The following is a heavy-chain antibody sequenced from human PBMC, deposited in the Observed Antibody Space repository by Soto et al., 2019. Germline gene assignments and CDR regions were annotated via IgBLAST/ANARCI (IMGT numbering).Heavy chain of an antibody. V-gene: IGHV3-23*01. CDR1: GFTFSSYA. D-gene: IGHD6-13*01. Sequence: EVQLLESGGGLVQPGGSLRLSCAASGFTFSSYAMSCVRQAPGKGLECVSAISYFGGSTFYADSVKGRFTISRDNAKNTLYLQMNSLRAEDTAVYYCAKEPARAAAGPGYNSFDPWCQGTLVTVSS. CDR3: AKEPARAAAGPGYNSFDP. J-gene: IGHJ5*02. CDR2: ISYFGGST.